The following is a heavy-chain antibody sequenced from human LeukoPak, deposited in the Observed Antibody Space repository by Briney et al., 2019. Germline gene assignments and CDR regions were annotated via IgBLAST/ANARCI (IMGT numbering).Heavy chain of an antibody. Sequence: GGSLRLSCAASGFTFGSYGMHWVRQAPGKGLEWVAVISYDGSNKYYADSVKGRFTISRDNSKNTLYLQMNSLRAEDTAVFYCAKDQCSSTSCYYYYGMDVWGQGTTVTVSS. CDR1: GFTFGSYG. CDR2: ISYDGSNK. V-gene: IGHV3-30*18. D-gene: IGHD2-2*01. CDR3: AKDQCSSTSCYYYYGMDV. J-gene: IGHJ6*02.